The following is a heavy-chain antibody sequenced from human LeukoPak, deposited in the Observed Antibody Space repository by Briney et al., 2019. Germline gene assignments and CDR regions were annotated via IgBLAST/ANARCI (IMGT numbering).Heavy chain of an antibody. V-gene: IGHV1-8*01. J-gene: IGHJ6*02. Sequence: ASVKVSCKASGYTFTSYDINWVRQATGQGPEWMGWMNPNSGNTGYAQKFQGRVTMTRNTSISTAYMELSSLRSEDTAVYYCARGKLVVVAAARRNYYYGMDVWGQGTTVTVSS. D-gene: IGHD2-15*01. CDR3: ARGKLVVVAAARRNYYYGMDV. CDR1: GYTFTSYD. CDR2: MNPNSGNT.